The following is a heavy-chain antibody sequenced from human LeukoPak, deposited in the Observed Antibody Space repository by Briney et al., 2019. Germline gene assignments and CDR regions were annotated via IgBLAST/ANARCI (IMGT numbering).Heavy chain of an antibody. J-gene: IGHJ4*02. D-gene: IGHD3-16*01. Sequence: GKSLRLSCAASGLTFSSYGMHWVRQAPGKGLEWVAVICYDGSNKYYADSVKGRFTISRDNSKNTLYLQMNSLRAEDTAVYYCARALHFEGFGPFDYWGLGTLVTVSS. CDR3: ARALHFEGFGPFDY. CDR1: GLTFSSYG. V-gene: IGHV3-33*01. CDR2: ICYDGSNK.